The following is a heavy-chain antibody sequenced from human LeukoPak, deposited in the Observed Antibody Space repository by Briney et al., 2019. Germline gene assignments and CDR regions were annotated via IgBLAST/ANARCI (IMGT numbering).Heavy chain of an antibody. Sequence: SETLSLTCTVSGGSISSYYWSWIRQPPGKGLEWIGYIYYSGSTNYNPSLKSRVTISVDTSKNQFSLKLSSVTAADTAVYYCVVGPQGSYFDYWGQGTLVTVSS. V-gene: IGHV4-59*12. CDR2: IYYSGST. J-gene: IGHJ4*02. CDR1: GGSISSYY. D-gene: IGHD1-26*01. CDR3: VVGPQGSYFDY.